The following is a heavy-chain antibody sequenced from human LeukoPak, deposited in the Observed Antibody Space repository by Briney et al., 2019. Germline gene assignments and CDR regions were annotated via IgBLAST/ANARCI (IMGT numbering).Heavy chain of an antibody. CDR3: VKGVRVGVTSAFDI. CDR2: STGTGYST. Sequence: QPGGSLRLSCAASEFTFSNYAMSWVRQAPGKGLEWVTRSTGTGYSTYYADSVKGRFTISRDNSKNTLYLQMNSLRAEDTAVYYCVKGVRVGVTSAFDIWGQGTMVTVSS. D-gene: IGHD1-26*01. J-gene: IGHJ3*02. V-gene: IGHV3-23*01. CDR1: EFTFSNYA.